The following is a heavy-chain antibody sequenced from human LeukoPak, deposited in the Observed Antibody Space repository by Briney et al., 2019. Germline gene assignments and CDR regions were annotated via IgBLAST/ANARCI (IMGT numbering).Heavy chain of an antibody. CDR2: INTNTGNP. V-gene: IGHV7-4-1*02. Sequence: ASVTVSCKASGYTFTSYAMNWVRQAPGQGLEWMGWINTNTGNPTYAQGFTGRFVFSLDTSVSTAYLQISSLKAEDTAVYYCAGPAPLYYDFWSGYYTGPLRSWGQGTLVTVSS. D-gene: IGHD3-3*01. CDR3: AGPAPLYYDFWSGYYTGPLRS. CDR1: GYTFTSYA. J-gene: IGHJ4*02.